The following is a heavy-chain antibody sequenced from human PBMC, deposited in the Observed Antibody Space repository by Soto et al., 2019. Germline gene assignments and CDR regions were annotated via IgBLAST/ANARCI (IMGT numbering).Heavy chain of an antibody. CDR3: ARDTRRPYCSGGSCYTYNWFDP. CDR2: ISYDGSNK. Sequence: QVQLVESGGGVVQPGRSLRLSCAASGFTFSSYAMHWVRQAPGKGLEWVAVISYDGSNKYYADSVKGRFTISRDNSKNTLYLQMSSLRAEDTAVYYCARDTRRPYCSGGSCYTYNWFDPLGKGTLVSVSS. J-gene: IGHJ5*02. V-gene: IGHV3-30-3*01. D-gene: IGHD2-15*01. CDR1: GFTFSSYA.